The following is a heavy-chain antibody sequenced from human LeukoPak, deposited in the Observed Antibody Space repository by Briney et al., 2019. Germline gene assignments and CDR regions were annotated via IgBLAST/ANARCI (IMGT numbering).Heavy chain of an antibody. J-gene: IGHJ5*02. V-gene: IGHV3-23*01. Sequence: GGSLRLSCAASGFTFSSSGMIWVRQAPGKGLEWVSAISGSGDRAYHADSVKGRFTISRDNSKNTLYLQMNSLRAEDTAVYYCAKGYYGSGSYGWFDPWGQGTLVTVSS. CDR1: GFTFSSSG. CDR3: AKGYYGSGSYGWFDP. D-gene: IGHD3-10*01. CDR2: ISGSGDRA.